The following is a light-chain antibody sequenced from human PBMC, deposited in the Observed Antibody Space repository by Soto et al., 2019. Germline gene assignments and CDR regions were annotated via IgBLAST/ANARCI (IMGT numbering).Light chain of an antibody. CDR2: GAS. V-gene: IGKV3-15*01. J-gene: IGKJ5*01. Sequence: ERVLTQSPGTLSLSPGQRATLSCRASQSVSSNYLAWYQQKPGQAPRLLIYGASTRATGIPARFSGSGSGTEFTLTISSLEPEDFAVYYCQQYNNWPPITFGQGTRLEIK. CDR1: QSVSSN. CDR3: QQYNNWPPIT.